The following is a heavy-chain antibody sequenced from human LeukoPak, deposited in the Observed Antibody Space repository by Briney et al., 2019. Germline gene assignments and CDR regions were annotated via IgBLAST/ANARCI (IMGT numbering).Heavy chain of an antibody. CDR3: ATDNSYGSGSYYT. J-gene: IGHJ4*02. CDR1: GGSISSYY. CDR2: IYYSGST. V-gene: IGHV4-59*01. Sequence: SETLSLTCTVSGGSISSYYWSWIRQPPGKGLEWIGYIYYSGSTKYNPSLKSRVTISVDTSKNQFSLKLSSVTAADTAVYYCATDNSYGSGSYYTWGQGTLVTVSS. D-gene: IGHD3-10*01.